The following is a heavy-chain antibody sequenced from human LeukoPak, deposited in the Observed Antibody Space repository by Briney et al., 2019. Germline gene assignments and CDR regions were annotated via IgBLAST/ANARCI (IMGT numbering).Heavy chain of an antibody. Sequence: PGGSLRLSCAASGFTFSSYAMSWVRQAPGKGLEWVSAISGSGGSTYYADSVKGRFTISRDNSKNTLYLQMNSLRAKDTAVYYCAKDKYDILTYFDYWGQGTLVTVSS. CDR1: GFTFSSYA. D-gene: IGHD3-9*01. J-gene: IGHJ4*02. V-gene: IGHV3-23*01. CDR2: ISGSGGST. CDR3: AKDKYDILTYFDY.